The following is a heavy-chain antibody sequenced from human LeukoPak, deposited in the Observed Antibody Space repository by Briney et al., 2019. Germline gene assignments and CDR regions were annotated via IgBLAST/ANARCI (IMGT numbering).Heavy chain of an antibody. Sequence: PGRSLRLSCAASGFTFSDSGMHWGRQASGKGLEWVGHIRSKADSYATVYAASVKGRFTITRDDSENTAYLQMNSLKTEDTAVYYCATFPSGSYSAYWGQGTLVTVSS. CDR3: ATFPSGSYSAY. D-gene: IGHD1-26*01. J-gene: IGHJ4*02. CDR1: GFTFSDSG. V-gene: IGHV3-73*01. CDR2: IRSKADSYAT.